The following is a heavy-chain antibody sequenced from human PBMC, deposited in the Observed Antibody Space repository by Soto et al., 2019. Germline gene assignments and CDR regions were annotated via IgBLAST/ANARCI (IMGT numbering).Heavy chain of an antibody. CDR3: ARRPTYYDASAGYHKSYHFYY. CDR1: GFSLSSYS. Sequence: GGSLRLSCAASGFSLSSYSMNWVRQAPGKGLDWVSYIISSSYTIYYADSMKGRFIISRDNANNLLYLKMNCLRNQATAVYYCARRPTYYDASAGYHKSYHFYYWGQGTLVTVSS. CDR2: IISSSYTI. J-gene: IGHJ4*02. D-gene: IGHD3-9*01. V-gene: IGHV3-48*02.